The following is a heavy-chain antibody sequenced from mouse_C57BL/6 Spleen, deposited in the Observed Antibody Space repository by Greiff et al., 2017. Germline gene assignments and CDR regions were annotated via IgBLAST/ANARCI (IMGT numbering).Heavy chain of an antibody. CDR3: ARLGDYAAMDY. D-gene: IGHD2-4*01. Sequence: QVQLQQPGAELVKPGASVKLSCKASGYTFTSYWMHWVKQRPGQGLEWIGMIHPNSCSTNYNEKFKSKATLTVDKSSSTAYMQLSSLTSEDSAVYYGARLGDYAAMDYWGQGTSVTVSS. J-gene: IGHJ4*01. CDR1: GYTFTSYW. CDR2: IHPNSCST. V-gene: IGHV1-64*01.